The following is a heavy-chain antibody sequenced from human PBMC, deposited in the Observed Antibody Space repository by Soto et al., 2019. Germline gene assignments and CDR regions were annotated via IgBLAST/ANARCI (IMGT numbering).Heavy chain of an antibody. Sequence: GGALRLSWSASCFTFPKPWVNWGRPGPGEGVGAVGRIKSKTDGGTTDYAAPVKGRFTISRDDSKNTLYLQMNSLKTEDTAVYYCTTGIAVAGAVYYYYGMDVWGQGTTVTVSS. V-gene: IGHV3-15*07. CDR1: CFTFPKPW. CDR3: TTGIAVAGAVYYYYGMDV. D-gene: IGHD6-19*01. J-gene: IGHJ6*02. CDR2: IKSKTDGGTT.